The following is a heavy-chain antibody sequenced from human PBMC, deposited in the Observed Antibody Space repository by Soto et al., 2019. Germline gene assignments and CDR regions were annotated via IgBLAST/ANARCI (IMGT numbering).Heavy chain of an antibody. J-gene: IGHJ6*03. D-gene: IGHD3-3*01. CDR3: AREVPIFGVDKDGPVGHYMDV. Sequence: ASVKVSCKASGYTFTSYAMHWVRQAPGQRLEWMGWINAGNGNTKYSQKFQGRVTITRDTSASTAYMELSSLRSEDTAVYYCAREVPIFGVDKDGPVGHYMDVWGKGTTVTVSS. V-gene: IGHV1-3*01. CDR2: INAGNGNT. CDR1: GYTFTSYA.